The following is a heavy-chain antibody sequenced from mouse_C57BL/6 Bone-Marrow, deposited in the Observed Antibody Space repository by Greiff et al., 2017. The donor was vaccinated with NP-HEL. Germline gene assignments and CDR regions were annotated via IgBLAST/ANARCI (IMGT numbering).Heavy chain of an antibody. Sequence: VESGGDLVKPGGSLKLSCAASGFTFSSYGMSWVRQTPDKRLEWVATISSGGSYTYYPDSVKGRFTISRDNAKNTLYLQMSSLKSEDTAMYYCARRAQATWFAYWGQGTLVTVSA. CDR3: ARRAQATWFAY. D-gene: IGHD3-2*02. J-gene: IGHJ3*01. CDR1: GFTFSSYG. CDR2: ISSGGSYT. V-gene: IGHV5-6*02.